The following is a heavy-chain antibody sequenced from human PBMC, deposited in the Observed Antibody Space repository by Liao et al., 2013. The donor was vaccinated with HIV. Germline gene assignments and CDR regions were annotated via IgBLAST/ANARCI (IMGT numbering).Heavy chain of an antibody. CDR2: ISSSGST. CDR3: ARDRGSGGRPHNWFDP. CDR1: GGSISGGDNF. V-gene: IGHV4-61*02. Sequence: QVVLEESGPGLVKPSQTLSLSCTVSGGSISGGDNFWTWIRQPAGRGLEWIGRISSSGSTDYNPSLKSRVTISVDTSMSQFSLKLTSVTVADSAVYYCARDRGSGGRPHNWFDPVGQRNLVTVS. D-gene: IGHD5-12*01. J-gene: IGHJ5*01.